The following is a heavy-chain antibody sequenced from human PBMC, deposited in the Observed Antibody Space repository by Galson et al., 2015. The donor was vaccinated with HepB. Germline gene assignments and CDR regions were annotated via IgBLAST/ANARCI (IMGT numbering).Heavy chain of an antibody. D-gene: IGHD6-13*01. CDR3: ARRLRYSSSWQKYYYYGMDV. V-gene: IGHV5-10-1*01. CDR1: GYSFTSYW. CDR2: IDPSDSYT. Sequence: QSGAEVKKPGESLRISCKGSGYSFTSYWISWVRQMPGKGLEWMGRIDPSDSYTNYSPSFQGHVIISADKSISTAYLQWSSLKASDTAMYYCARRLRYSSSWQKYYYYGMDVWGQGTTVTVSS. J-gene: IGHJ6*02.